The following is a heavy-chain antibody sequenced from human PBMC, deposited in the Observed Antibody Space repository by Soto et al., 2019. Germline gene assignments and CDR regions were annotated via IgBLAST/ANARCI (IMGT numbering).Heavy chain of an antibody. V-gene: IGHV4-31*03. Sequence: QVQLQESGPGLVKPSQTLSLTCTVSGGSISSGGYYWSWIRQHPGKGLEWIGYIYYSGSTYYNPSLKSRVTISVDTSKNQFSLKLSSVTAADTALYYCARVLRGYRNAIALNWFDPWGQGTLVTVSS. CDR1: GGSISSGGYY. CDR3: ARVLRGYRNAIALNWFDP. D-gene: IGHD5-18*01. CDR2: IYYSGST. J-gene: IGHJ5*02.